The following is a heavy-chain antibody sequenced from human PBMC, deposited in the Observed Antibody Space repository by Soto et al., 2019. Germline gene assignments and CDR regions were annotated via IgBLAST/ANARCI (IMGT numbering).Heavy chain of an antibody. Sequence: GGSLRLSCAASGFTFSSYAMSWVRQAPGKGLEWVSAISGSGGSTYYADSVKGRFTISRDNSKNTLYLQMNSLRAEDTAVYYCAKDTIFGESEQDNWFDPWGQGTMLTVSS. CDR1: GFTFSSYA. V-gene: IGHV3-23*01. D-gene: IGHD3-10*02. J-gene: IGHJ5*02. CDR2: ISGSGGST. CDR3: AKDTIFGESEQDNWFDP.